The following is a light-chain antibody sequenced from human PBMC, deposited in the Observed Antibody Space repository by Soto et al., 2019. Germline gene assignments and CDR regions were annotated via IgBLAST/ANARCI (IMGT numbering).Light chain of an antibody. CDR1: QSLSSSY. J-gene: IGKJ4*01. CDR3: QQFATSPLT. V-gene: IGKV3-20*01. Sequence: ENVLTQSPGTLSLSPGERATLSCRASQSLSSSYLAWYQQKPGQAPRLLIYGASSRATGIPDRFSGSGSGTDFTLTFTRLEPEDFAVCYCQQFATSPLTFGGGTKVEI. CDR2: GAS.